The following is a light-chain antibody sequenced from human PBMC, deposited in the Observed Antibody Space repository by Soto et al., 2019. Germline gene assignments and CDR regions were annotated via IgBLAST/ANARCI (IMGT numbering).Light chain of an antibody. CDR1: QSVSSY. V-gene: IGKV3D-15*01. CDR2: DAS. CDR3: QQYDNSVWT. J-gene: IGKJ1*01. Sequence: EIVMTQSPATLSLAPGERVTLSCRASQSVSSYLAWYQQKPGQAPRLLIYDASNRATGIPARFSGSGSGTDFTLTISRLEPEDLAVYYCQQYDNSVWTFGQGTKVDIK.